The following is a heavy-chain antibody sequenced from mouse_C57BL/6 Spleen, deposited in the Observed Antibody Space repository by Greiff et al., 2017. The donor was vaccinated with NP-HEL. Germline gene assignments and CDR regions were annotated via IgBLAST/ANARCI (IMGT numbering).Heavy chain of an antibody. J-gene: IGHJ1*03. CDR2: IYPGDGDT. V-gene: IGHV1-82*01. CDR3: ARGGLDV. CDR1: GYAFSSSW. Sequence: QVQLQQSGPELVKPGASVKISCKASGYAFSSSWMNWVKQRPGKGLEWIGRIYPGDGDTNYNGKFKGKATLTADKSSSTAYMQLSSLTSEDSAVYFCARGGLDVWGTGTTVTVSS.